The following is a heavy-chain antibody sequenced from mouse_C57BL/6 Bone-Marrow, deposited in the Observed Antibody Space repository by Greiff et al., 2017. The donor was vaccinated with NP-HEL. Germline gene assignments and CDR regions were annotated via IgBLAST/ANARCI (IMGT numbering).Heavy chain of an antibody. V-gene: IGHV7-1*01. J-gene: IGHJ4*01. CDR2: GRNKAKYYTT. CDR1: GFTFGNFS. D-gene: IGHD3-1*01. Sequence: EVKLMESGGGLVQSGRSLRLSCATSGFTFGNFSMEWVRQAPGKGLGWIAAGRNKAKYYTTEYSAAVKGRVIVSRDTSQSILYLQMNALRAEDTAIYYCARGATSGAMDYWGQGTSVTVSS. CDR3: ARGATSGAMDY.